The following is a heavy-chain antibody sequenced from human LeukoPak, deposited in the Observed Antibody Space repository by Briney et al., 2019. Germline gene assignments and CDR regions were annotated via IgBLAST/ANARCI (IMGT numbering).Heavy chain of an antibody. D-gene: IGHD1-7*01. Sequence: SETLSLTCSVSGASVSDGNYYWSWIRQPPGKGLEWIGYMFYSESTKYNPSLKSRVTISVDKSRNQFSLHMSSETAADTAVYYCARLNYTAYEYYYYYYGMDVWGQGTTVIVSS. CDR1: GASVSDGNYY. CDR3: ARLNYTAYEYYYYYYGMDV. V-gene: IGHV4-61*01. CDR2: MFYSEST. J-gene: IGHJ6*02.